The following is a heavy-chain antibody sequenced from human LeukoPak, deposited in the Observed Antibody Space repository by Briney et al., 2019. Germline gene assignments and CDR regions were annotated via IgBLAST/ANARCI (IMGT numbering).Heavy chain of an antibody. V-gene: IGHV3-74*01. J-gene: IGHJ4*02. Sequence: LAGSLRHSCAASGFTLDRYWMHWVRQVLPKGLAWVSRIKSDGTSITYADSVKGRFTISRDNSKNTLYLLMNGLRVEDTAVYYCARDRDSDGSGSHLLDYWGQRTQVTVS. CDR2: IKSDGTSI. CDR3: ARDRDSDGSGSHLLDY. CDR1: GFTLDRYW. D-gene: IGHD3-22*01.